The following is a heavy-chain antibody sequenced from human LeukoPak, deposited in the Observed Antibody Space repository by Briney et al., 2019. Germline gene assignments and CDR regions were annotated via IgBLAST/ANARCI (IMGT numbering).Heavy chain of an antibody. Sequence: WETLSFTCTVPGGSISSSSYYWGWVRQPPGEGLGWVGSIYYSGSTYYNPTLKSRVSISVDTSKTQFSLKLSSVTAADTAVYYWARDLSGWASRELEFDYCGQGKPVTVSS. CDR2: IYYSGST. V-gene: IGHV4-39*07. D-gene: IGHD1-26*01. J-gene: IGHJ4*02. CDR1: GGSISSSSYY. CDR3: ARDLSGWASRELEFDY.